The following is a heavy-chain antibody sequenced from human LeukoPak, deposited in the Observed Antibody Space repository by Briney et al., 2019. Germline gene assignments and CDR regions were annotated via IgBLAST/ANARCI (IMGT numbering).Heavy chain of an antibody. D-gene: IGHD1-26*01. Sequence: GGSLRLSCAASGFSFSRYGMKWVRQAPGKGLEWLSYIRSSDSTTYYADSVKGRFTISRDNAKNSLYLQMDSLRVEDTAVYYCARDGDWVGGTIDYWGQGTLVTVSS. V-gene: IGHV3-48*04. CDR3: ARDGDWVGGTIDY. CDR2: IRSSDSTT. CDR1: GFSFSRYG. J-gene: IGHJ4*02.